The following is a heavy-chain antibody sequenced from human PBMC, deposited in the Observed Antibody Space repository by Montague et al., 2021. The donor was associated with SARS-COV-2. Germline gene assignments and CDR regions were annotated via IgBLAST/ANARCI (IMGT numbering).Heavy chain of an antibody. CDR1: GLTFSSYD. J-gene: IGHJ6*02. V-gene: IGHV3-13*05. CDR2: VDTAGDP. D-gene: IGHD3-10*01. Sequence: SLRLSCAASGLTFSSYDFHWVRQGTGKGLERVSAVDTAGDPYYAXSVKGRFTISRENAKNYVYLQLDSLRAGDTAVYYCARGVKSTIRGIITKRTPLPRGNMDVWGQGTAVIVSS. CDR3: ARGVKSTIRGIITKRTPLPRGNMDV.